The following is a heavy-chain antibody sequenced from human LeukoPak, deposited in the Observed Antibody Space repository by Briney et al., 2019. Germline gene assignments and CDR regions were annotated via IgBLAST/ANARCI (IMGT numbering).Heavy chain of an antibody. CDR2: IWYDGSNK. D-gene: IGHD6-19*01. V-gene: IGHV3-30*02. J-gene: IGHJ5*01. CDR3: AKDRSTGWYAGFDF. Sequence: GGSLRLSCAVSGFTFSSYGMHWVRQAPGKGLEWVAVIWYDGSNKYYADSVKGRFTIAGDNYKTTLYLQMISLRPEDSAVYFCAKDRSTGWYAGFDFWGQGTLVTVSS. CDR1: GFTFSSYG.